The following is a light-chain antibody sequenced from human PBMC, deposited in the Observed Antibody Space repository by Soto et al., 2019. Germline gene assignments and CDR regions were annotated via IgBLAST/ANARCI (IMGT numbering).Light chain of an antibody. V-gene: IGLV2-14*01. CDR2: EVR. CDR3: SSYTTTSTLL. CDR1: NRDIGAYNL. J-gene: IGLJ3*02. Sequence: QSVLTQPASVSGSLGQSITISCTGSNRDIGAYNLVSWYQQYPDTAPKLIIYEVRNRPSGVSYRFTGSRSGNTASLTISALQADDESTSYCSSYTTTSTLLFGAGTKVTVL.